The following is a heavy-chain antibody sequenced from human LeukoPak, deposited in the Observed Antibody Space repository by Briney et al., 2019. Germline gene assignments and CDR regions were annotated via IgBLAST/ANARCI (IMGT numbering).Heavy chain of an antibody. CDR2: IYSGGSA. Sequence: PGGSLTLSCAASGLTVRRNYLSGVRQALGKGLEWVSVIYSGGSAYYADSVKGRFTISRDNSKNTLYLQMNSLRAEDTAVYYCAIAAAGANYYFDYWGQGTLVTVSS. CDR1: GLTVRRNY. V-gene: IGHV3-66*01. CDR3: AIAAAGANYYFDY. J-gene: IGHJ4*02. D-gene: IGHD6-13*01.